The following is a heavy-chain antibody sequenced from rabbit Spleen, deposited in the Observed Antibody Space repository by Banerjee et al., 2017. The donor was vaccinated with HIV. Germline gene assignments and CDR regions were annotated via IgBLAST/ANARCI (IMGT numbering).Heavy chain of an antibody. CDR2: INAVTGKA. J-gene: IGHJ6*01. V-gene: IGHV1S45*01. D-gene: IGHD6-1*01. CDR1: GFSFSNKAV. Sequence: QEQLVESGGGLVKPEGSLKLSCTASGFSFSNKAVMCWVRQTPGKGLEWIACINAVTGKAVYASWAKGRFTFSKTSSTTVTLQMTSLTAADTATYFCARLGHADWPYAYGLRLWGQWTLVTVS. CDR3: ARLGHADWPYAYGLRL.